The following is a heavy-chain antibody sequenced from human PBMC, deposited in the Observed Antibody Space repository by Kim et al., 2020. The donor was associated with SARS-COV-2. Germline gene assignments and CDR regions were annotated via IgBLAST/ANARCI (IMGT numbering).Heavy chain of an antibody. V-gene: IGHV6-1*01. J-gene: IGHJ4*02. CDR2: TYYRSKWYN. CDR1: GDSVSSNSAA. D-gene: IGHD5-12*01. CDR3: ARDLYRDGYKTLFFDY. Sequence: SQTLSLTCAISGDSVSSNSAAWNWIRQSPSRGLEWLGRTYYRSKWYNDFAVSVKSRITINPDTSKNQFSLQLNSVTPEDTAVYYCARDLYRDGYKTLFFDYWGQGTLVTVSS.